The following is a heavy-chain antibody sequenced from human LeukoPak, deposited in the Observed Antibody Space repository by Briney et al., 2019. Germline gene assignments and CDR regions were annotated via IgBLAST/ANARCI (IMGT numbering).Heavy chain of an antibody. CDR2: IYYSGST. Sequence: SETLSLTGTVSGGSISSYYWSWIRQPPGKGLEWIGYIYYSGSTNYNPSLKSRVTISVDTSKNQFSLKLDSVTAADTAVYYCARCQVYGSGAIDYWGQGTLVTVSS. CDR1: GGSISSYY. J-gene: IGHJ4*02. V-gene: IGHV4-59*12. CDR3: ARCQVYGSGAIDY. D-gene: IGHD3-10*01.